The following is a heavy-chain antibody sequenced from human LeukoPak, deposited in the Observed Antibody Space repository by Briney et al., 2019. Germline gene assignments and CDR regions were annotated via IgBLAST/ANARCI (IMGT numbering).Heavy chain of an antibody. V-gene: IGHV1-18*01. Sequence: ASVKVSCKASGYTFTSYGISWVRQAPGQGLEWMGWISAYNGNTNYAQKLQGRVTMTTDTSTSTAYMELRSLRSDDTAVYYCARDVRYFDWLSTSDYWGQGTLVTVSS. D-gene: IGHD3-9*01. CDR2: ISAYNGNT. CDR1: GYTFTSYG. J-gene: IGHJ4*02. CDR3: ARDVRYFDWLSTSDY.